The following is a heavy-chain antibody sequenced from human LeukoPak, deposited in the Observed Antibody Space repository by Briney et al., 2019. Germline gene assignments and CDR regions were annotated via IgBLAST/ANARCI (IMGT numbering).Heavy chain of an antibody. V-gene: IGHV3-43D*04. Sequence: GGSLRLSCAASGFTFDDYAMHWVRQAPGKGLEWVSLISWDGGSTYYADSVKGRFTISRDNNKNSLCLQMKSLRAEDTALYYCAKDMGSGWSYQYYGMDVWGKGTTVTVSS. CDR3: AKDMGSGWSYQYYGMDV. CDR2: ISWDGGST. D-gene: IGHD6-19*01. J-gene: IGHJ6*04. CDR1: GFTFDDYA.